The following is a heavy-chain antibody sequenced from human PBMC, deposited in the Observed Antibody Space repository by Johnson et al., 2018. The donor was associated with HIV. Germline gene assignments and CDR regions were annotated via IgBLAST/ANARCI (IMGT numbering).Heavy chain of an antibody. J-gene: IGHJ3*02. CDR1: GFTFSSYW. V-gene: IGHV3-7*03. Sequence: VQLVESGGGLVQPGGSLRLSCAASGFTFSSYWMSWVRQAPGKGLEWVANIKQDGSEKYYVDSVKGRFTISRDNAKNTLYLQMNSLRAEDTAVYYCAKERGYSYGRGAFDIWGQGTMVTVSS. CDR3: AKERGYSYGRGAFDI. CDR2: IKQDGSEK. D-gene: IGHD5-18*01.